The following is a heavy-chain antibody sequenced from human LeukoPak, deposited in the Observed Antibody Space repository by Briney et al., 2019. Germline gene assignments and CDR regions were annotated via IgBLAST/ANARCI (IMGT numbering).Heavy chain of an antibody. J-gene: IGHJ6*02. CDR1: GGTFSTYA. Sequence: ASVKVSCKASGGTFSTYAISWVRQDPGQGLEWMGWIRAYNGNTNYAQKLQGRVTMTTDTSTSTAYMELRSLRSDDTAVYYCASGRRLELSSSYYYGMDVWGQGTTVTVSS. CDR3: ASGRRLELSSSYYYGMDV. V-gene: IGHV1-18*01. CDR2: IRAYNGNT. D-gene: IGHD1-26*01.